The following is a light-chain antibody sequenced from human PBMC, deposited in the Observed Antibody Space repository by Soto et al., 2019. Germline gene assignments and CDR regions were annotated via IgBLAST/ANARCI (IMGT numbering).Light chain of an antibody. CDR1: SSDVGGYNY. CDR3: GTWDSSLSAEYV. Sequence: QSVLTQPPSASGSRGQSVTISCTGTSSDVGGYNYVSWYQQHPGKAPKLMIYEVSKRPSGVPDRFSGSKSGNTASLGITGLQTADEADYYCGTWDSSLSAEYVFGTGTKVTVL. CDR2: EVS. J-gene: IGLJ1*01. V-gene: IGLV2-8*01.